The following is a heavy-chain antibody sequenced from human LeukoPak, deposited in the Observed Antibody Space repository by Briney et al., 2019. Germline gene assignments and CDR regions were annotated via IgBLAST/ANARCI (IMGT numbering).Heavy chain of an antibody. CDR2: INHSGST. J-gene: IGHJ3*02. CDR3: ARKKGAFDI. CDR1: GGSFSGYY. Sequence: SETLSLTCAVYGGSFSGYYWSWIRQPPGKGLEWIGEINHSGSTNYNPSLKSRVTISVDTSKNQLSLKLSSVTAADTAVYYCARKKGAFDIWGQGTMVTVSS. V-gene: IGHV4-34*01.